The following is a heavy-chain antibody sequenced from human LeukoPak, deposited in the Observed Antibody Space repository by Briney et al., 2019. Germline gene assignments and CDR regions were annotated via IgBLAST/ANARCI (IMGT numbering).Heavy chain of an antibody. Sequence: GGSLRLSCAASGFTFSSYGMHWVRQAPGKGLEWVAVIWYDGSNKYYADSVKGRFTISRDNSKNTLYLQMNSLRAEDTAVHYCARVIGKYSSGLDYWGQGTLVTVSS. V-gene: IGHV3-33*01. CDR3: ARVIGKYSSGLDY. CDR2: IWYDGSNK. D-gene: IGHD6-19*01. CDR1: GFTFSSYG. J-gene: IGHJ4*02.